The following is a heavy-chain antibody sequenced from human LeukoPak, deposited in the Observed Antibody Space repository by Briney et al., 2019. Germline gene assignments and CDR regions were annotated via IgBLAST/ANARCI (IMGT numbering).Heavy chain of an antibody. D-gene: IGHD3-3*01. Sequence: ASVKVSCTASGYTFTSCGISWVRQAPGQGLEWMGWISAYNGNTNYAQKLQGRVTMTTDTSTSTAYMELRSLRSDDTAVYYCARDVVFGVVISSYYYYGMDVWGQGTMVTVSS. J-gene: IGHJ6*02. V-gene: IGHV1-18*01. CDR3: ARDVVFGVVISSYYYYGMDV. CDR1: GYTFTSCG. CDR2: ISAYNGNT.